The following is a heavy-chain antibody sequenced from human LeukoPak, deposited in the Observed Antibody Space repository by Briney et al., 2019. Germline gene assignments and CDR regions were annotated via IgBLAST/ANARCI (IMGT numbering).Heavy chain of an antibody. CDR3: ARGPSGSDY. D-gene: IGHD3-10*01. J-gene: IGHJ4*02. V-gene: IGHV1-2*06. Sequence: ASGKVSCKVSGYTFTGYYLHWVRQAPGQGPEWMGRINPSSGGTNYAQKFQGRVTMTRDTSINTAYLDLSSLRSDDTAVYYCARGPSGSDYWGQGTLVIVSS. CDR2: INPSSGGT. CDR1: GYTFTGYY.